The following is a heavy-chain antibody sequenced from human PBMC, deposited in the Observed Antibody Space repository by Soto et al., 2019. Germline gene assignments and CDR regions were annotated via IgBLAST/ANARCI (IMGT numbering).Heavy chain of an antibody. CDR2: INKDGSQK. J-gene: IGHJ4*02. CDR1: GFTLSNYW. V-gene: IGHV3-7*03. CDR3: VRELGLAY. D-gene: IGHD6-19*01. Sequence: GGSLRLSCAASGFTLSNYWMTWVRQAPGKGLEWVANINKDGSQKNYVDSVKGRFTIARDNGQNSLSLQINSLRVEDTAAYYCVRELGLAYWGQGALVTVSS.